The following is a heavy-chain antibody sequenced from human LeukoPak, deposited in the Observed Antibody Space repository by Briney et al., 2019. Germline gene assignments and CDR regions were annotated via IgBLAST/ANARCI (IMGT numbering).Heavy chain of an antibody. Sequence: PAETLSLTCTVSGDSMSDYFWTWIRQRPGKGLEWIGYAADSGSTNYNPSLKSRFTISVDSSTNHFSLRLTSVTAADTAIYYCAATTTVTMYSYFFDSWGQGTLLTVSS. CDR2: AADSGST. V-gene: IGHV4-59*01. CDR1: GDSMSDYF. J-gene: IGHJ4*02. CDR3: AATTTVTMYSYFFDS. D-gene: IGHD4-17*01.